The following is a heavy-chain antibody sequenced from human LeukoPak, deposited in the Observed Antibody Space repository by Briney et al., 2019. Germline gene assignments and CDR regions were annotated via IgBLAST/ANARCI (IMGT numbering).Heavy chain of an antibody. CDR3: ARGERGYSYGHLDY. CDR1: GYTFTSYG. Sequence: ASVKVSCKASGYTFTSYGISWVRQAPGQGLEWMGWISAYNGNTNYAQKFQGRVTITADESTSTAYMELSSLRSEDTAVYYCARGERGYSYGHLDYWGQGTLVTVSS. V-gene: IGHV1-18*01. D-gene: IGHD5-18*01. CDR2: ISAYNGNT. J-gene: IGHJ4*02.